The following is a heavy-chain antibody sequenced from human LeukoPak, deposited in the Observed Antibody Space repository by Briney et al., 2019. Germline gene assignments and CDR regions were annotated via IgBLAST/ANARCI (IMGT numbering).Heavy chain of an antibody. CDR3: ARDHHAPPSGSFSYY. CDR1: GYTFTGYY. J-gene: IGHJ4*02. D-gene: IGHD1-26*01. Sequence: ASVKVSCKASGYTFTGYYMHWVRQAPGQGLEWMGWINPNSGGTNYAQKFQGWVTMTRDTSISTAYMELSSLRSEDTAVYYCARDHHAPPSGSFSYYWGQGTLVTVSS. V-gene: IGHV1-2*04. CDR2: INPNSGGT.